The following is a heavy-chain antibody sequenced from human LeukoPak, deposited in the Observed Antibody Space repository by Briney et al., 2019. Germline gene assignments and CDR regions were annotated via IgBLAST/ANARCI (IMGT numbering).Heavy chain of an antibody. CDR3: TTDYYDSSGYYPDY. CDR1: GFTFSSYA. J-gene: IGHJ4*02. V-gene: IGHV3-15*01. D-gene: IGHD3-22*01. CDR2: IKSKTDGGTT. Sequence: GGSLRLSCAASGFTFSSYAMSWVRQAPGKGLEWVGRIKSKTDGGTTDYAAPVKGRFTISRDDSKNTLYLRMNSLKTEDTAVYYCTTDYYDSSGYYPDYWGQGTLVTVSS.